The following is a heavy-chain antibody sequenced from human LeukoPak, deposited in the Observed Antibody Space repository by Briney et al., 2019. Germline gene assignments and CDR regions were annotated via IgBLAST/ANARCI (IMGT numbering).Heavy chain of an antibody. V-gene: IGHV3-23*01. CDR1: GFTFSRYA. CDR3: AKDQELWFEPIYYYGMDV. Sequence: GGSLRLSCAASGFTFSRYAMSCVRQAPGEGRECVSAISGIGGSTSSAGSVEGRFTITRDNSKNTLYLQMNSLRAEDTAVYYCAKDQELWFEPIYYYGMDVWGQGTTVTVSS. D-gene: IGHD3-10*01. J-gene: IGHJ6*02. CDR2: ISGIGGST.